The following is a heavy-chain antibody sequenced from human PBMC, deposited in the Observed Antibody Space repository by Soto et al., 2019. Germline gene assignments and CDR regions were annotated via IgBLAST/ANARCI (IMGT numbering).Heavy chain of an antibody. D-gene: IGHD6-13*01. CDR1: GGSISSSSYY. J-gene: IGHJ4*02. CDR2: IYYSGST. Sequence: PSETLSLTCTVSGGSISSSSYYWGWIRQPPGKGLGWIGSIYYSGSTYYNPSLKSRVTISVDTSKNQFSLKLSSVTAADTAVYYCLGQAGYWGQGTLVTVSS. V-gene: IGHV4-39*01. CDR3: LGQAGY.